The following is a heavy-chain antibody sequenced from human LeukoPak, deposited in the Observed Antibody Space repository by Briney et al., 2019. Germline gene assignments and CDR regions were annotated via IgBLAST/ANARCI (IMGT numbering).Heavy chain of an antibody. CDR2: IYYSGST. V-gene: IGHV4-31*03. CDR1: GGSISSGGYY. J-gene: IGHJ4*02. CDR3: ARTTVEMATIYYFEY. Sequence: PSQALSLTCTVSGGSISSGGYYWSWIRQHPGKGLEWIGYIYYSGSTYYNPSLKSRVTISVDTSKNQFSLKLSSVTAADTAVYYCARTTVEMATIYYFEYWGQGTLVTVSS. D-gene: IGHD5-24*01.